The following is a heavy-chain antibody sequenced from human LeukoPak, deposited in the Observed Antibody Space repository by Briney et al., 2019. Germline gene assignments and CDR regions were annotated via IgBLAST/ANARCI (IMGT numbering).Heavy chain of an antibody. Sequence: PSQTLSLTCTVSGGSISSYYWSWIRQPPGKGLEWIGYIYYSGTTNYNPSLKSRVTISVDTSKNQFSLKLSSVTAADTAIYYCARGVYIAAAQYGYWGQGTLVTVSS. CDR3: ARGVYIAAAQYGY. CDR1: GGSISSYY. J-gene: IGHJ4*02. D-gene: IGHD6-13*01. CDR2: IYYSGTT. V-gene: IGHV4-59*01.